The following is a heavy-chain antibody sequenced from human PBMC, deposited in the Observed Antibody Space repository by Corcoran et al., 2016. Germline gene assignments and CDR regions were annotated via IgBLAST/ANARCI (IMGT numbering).Heavy chain of an antibody. CDR1: GFTFSNAW. V-gene: IGHV3-15*01. J-gene: IGHJ4*02. CDR3: TTDEVLGLWLGGEDYFDY. D-gene: IGHD3-10*01. Sequence: EVQLVESGGGLVKPGGSLRLSCAASGFTFSNAWMSWVRQAPGTGLEWVGRIKSKTDGGTTDYAAPVKGRFTISRDDSKNTLYLQMNSLKTEDTAVNYCTTDEVLGLWLGGEDYFDYWGQGTVVTGSS. CDR2: IKSKTDGGTT.